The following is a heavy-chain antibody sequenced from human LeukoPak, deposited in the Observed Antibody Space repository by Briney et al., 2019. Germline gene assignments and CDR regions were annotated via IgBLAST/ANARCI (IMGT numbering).Heavy chain of an antibody. CDR2: IDTYSGKT. V-gene: IGHV1-18*01. CDR3: ARDRGIAEADSFDP. D-gene: IGHD6-13*01. J-gene: IGHJ5*02. Sequence: ASVKVSCKASGYTYTTDGISWVRQAPGQGREWMGGIDTYSGKTNYAQKFQGRVTMTSDTSTSTAYMELRSLRSDDTAVYYCARDRGIAEADSFDPWGQGTLVTVSS. CDR1: GYTYTTDG.